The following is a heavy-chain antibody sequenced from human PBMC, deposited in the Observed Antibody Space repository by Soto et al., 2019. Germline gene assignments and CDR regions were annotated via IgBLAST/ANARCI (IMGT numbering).Heavy chain of an antibody. CDR1: GLTISGKKY. Sequence: DVQLVESGGGLIQPGESLRLSCAAFGLTISGKKYVAWVRQAPGKGLEWVSALYDVDGSFYADSVTGRFTTSSDSSKTTVYLQMNDMRPDDTAVYYCATWHEREHAFDVWGQGTTVTISS. J-gene: IGHJ3*01. V-gene: IGHV3-53*01. CDR2: LYDVDGS. CDR3: ATWHEREHAFDV. D-gene: IGHD1-1*01.